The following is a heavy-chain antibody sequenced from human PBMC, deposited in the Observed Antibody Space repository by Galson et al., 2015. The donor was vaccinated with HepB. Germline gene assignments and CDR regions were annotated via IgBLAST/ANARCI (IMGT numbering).Heavy chain of an antibody. CDR2: IYWNDEE. J-gene: IGHJ5*02. D-gene: IGHD3-10*01. V-gene: IGHV2-5*01. CDR3: AHEGFGSDNWFNP. CDR1: GFSLSARGLG. Sequence: PALVKPTQTLTLTCSFSGFSLSARGLGVGWLRQPPGKALEWLAAIYWNDEERYSPALKNRLTIAKDTAENLVVLTMANMDSTDTATYYCAHEGFGSDNWFNPWGQGILVTVSS.